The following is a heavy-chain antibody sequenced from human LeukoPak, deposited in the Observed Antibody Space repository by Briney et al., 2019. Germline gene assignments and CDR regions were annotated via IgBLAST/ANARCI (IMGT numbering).Heavy chain of an antibody. CDR3: ARGGYSGYDFDP. V-gene: IGHV4-39*07. Sequence: SETLSLTCTVSGGSISSSSYYWGWIRQPPGKGLEWIGSIYYSGSTNYNPSLKSRVTISVDTSKNQFSLKLSSVTAADTAVYYCARGGYSGYDFDPWGQGTLVTVSS. CDR1: GGSISSSSYY. D-gene: IGHD5-12*01. CDR2: IYYSGST. J-gene: IGHJ5*02.